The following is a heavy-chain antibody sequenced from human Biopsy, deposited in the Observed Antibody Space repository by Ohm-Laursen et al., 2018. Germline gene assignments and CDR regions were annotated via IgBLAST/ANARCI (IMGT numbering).Heavy chain of an antibody. CDR2: VYYTGST. D-gene: IGHD3-22*01. V-gene: IGHV4-59*01. Sequence: TLSLTCTVSGDSISSYYWSWIRQPPGQGLQWIGFVYYTGSTDYNPSRQSRVTISVYTSKNHFSLRLRSVTPADTAIYYCSRDRGYYSDRTVPGYFDLWGRGTLVTVSS. J-gene: IGHJ2*01. CDR1: GDSISSYY. CDR3: SRDRGYYSDRTVPGYFDL.